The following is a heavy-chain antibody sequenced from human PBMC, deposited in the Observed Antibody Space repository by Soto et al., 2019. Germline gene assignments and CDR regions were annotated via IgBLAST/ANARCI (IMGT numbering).Heavy chain of an antibody. V-gene: IGHV3-74*03. J-gene: IGHJ4*02. CDR3: VRDDVGVGIDY. CDR1: GFTFSSYW. CDR2: IDSDGNST. D-gene: IGHD1-26*01. Sequence: EVQLVESGGGLVQPGGSLRLSCAASGFTFSSYWMHWVRQVPGKGLVWVSHIDSDGNSTTYADSVKGRFTISRDNAKKTVDLQTNSLRAEDTAVYYCVRDDVGVGIDYWGLGTLVTVSS.